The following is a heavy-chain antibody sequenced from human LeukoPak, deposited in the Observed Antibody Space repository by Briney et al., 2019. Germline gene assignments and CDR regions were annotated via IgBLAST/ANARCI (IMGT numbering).Heavy chain of an antibody. Sequence: GGSLRLSCEASGFTFSTYIMNWVRQAPGKGLEWVSYITTDSDNIYYADSVKGRFTISRDNSKNTLYLQMNSLRAEDTAVYYCAKDPYYYYYMDVWGKGTTVTVSS. CDR1: GFTFSTYI. V-gene: IGHV3-48*01. CDR3: AKDPYYYYYMDV. CDR2: ITTDSDNI. J-gene: IGHJ6*03.